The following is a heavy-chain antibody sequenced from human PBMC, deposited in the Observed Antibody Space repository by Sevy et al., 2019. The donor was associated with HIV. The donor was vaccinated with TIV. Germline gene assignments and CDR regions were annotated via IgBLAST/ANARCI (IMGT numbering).Heavy chain of an antibody. D-gene: IGHD6-19*01. CDR2: IEKDESKT. V-gene: IGHV3-74*01. CDR1: GFFFSNFW. Sequence: GGSLRLSCEASGFFFSNFWMHWVRQTPGKGLEWVSRIEKDESKTIYAYSVRGRFIVSRDNSKKTVSLQMNSLRVEDSAIYYCARDSYSSFSSDVGWFAPLGQGTLVTVSS. J-gene: IGHJ5*02. CDR3: ARDSYSSFSSDVGWFAP.